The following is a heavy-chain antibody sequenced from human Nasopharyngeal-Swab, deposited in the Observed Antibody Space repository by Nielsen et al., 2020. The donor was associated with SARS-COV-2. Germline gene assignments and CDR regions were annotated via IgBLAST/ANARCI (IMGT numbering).Heavy chain of an antibody. V-gene: IGHV3-21*01. CDR3: ATSGYSSGWIF. D-gene: IGHD6-19*01. J-gene: IGHJ4*02. CDR2: IRSSTSYI. CDR1: GLIFSTYT. Sequence: GESLKISCAASGLIFSTYTMNWVRQAPGKGLEWLSSIRSSTSYIYYADSVKGRFTISRDNAKNSLYLQMNSLRTEDTAVYYCATSGYSSGWIFWGQGTLVTVSS.